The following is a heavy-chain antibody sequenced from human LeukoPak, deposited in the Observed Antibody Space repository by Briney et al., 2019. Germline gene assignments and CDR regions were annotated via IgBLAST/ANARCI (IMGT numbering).Heavy chain of an antibody. D-gene: IGHD1-26*01. V-gene: IGHV1-18*01. CDR1: GYTFTNYG. CDR3: ARGELGNWFDP. J-gene: IGHJ5*02. CDR2: ISAYNGNT. Sequence: ASVKVSCKASGYTFTNYGISWVRQAPGQELECMGWISAYNGNTNYAQRFQGRVTMTTDTSTSTAYMELRSLRSDDTAVYYCARGELGNWFDPWGQGTLVTVSS.